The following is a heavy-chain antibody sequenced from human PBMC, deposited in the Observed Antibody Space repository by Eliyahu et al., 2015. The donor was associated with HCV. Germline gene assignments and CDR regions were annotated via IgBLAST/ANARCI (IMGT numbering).Heavy chain of an antibody. V-gene: IGHV3-30*18. D-gene: IGHD2-15*01. CDR2: ISYDGSNK. CDR1: GFTFSSYG. J-gene: IGHJ4*02. Sequence: QVQLVESGGGVVQPGRSLRLSCAVSGFTFSSYGMHWVRQAPGKGLEWVALISYDGSNKYYTDSVKGRFTISRDNSKNTLYLQMNSLRAEDTAVYYCAKEVVVVVADSRGYYFDYWGQGTLVTVSS. CDR3: AKEVVVVVADSRGYYFDY.